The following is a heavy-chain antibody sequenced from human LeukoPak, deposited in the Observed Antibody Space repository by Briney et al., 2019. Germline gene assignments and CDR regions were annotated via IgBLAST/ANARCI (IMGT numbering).Heavy chain of an antibody. Sequence: ASVKVSCKASGYTFTSYGISWVRQAPGQGLEWMGWINPNSGGTNYAQKFQGRVTMTRDTSISTAYMELSRLRSDDTAVYYCAREGYYYDSSGYLDPWGQGTLVTVSS. D-gene: IGHD3-22*01. CDR2: INPNSGGT. J-gene: IGHJ5*02. CDR3: AREGYYYDSSGYLDP. CDR1: GYTFTSYG. V-gene: IGHV1-2*02.